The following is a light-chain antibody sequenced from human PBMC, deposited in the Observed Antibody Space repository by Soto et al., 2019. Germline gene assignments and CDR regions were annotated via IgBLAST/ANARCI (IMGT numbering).Light chain of an antibody. Sequence: EVVLTQSSATLSLSPGARATLSCRASQSVSNYLAWYQQKPGQAPRLLIYDASNRATGIPARFSGSGSGTDFTLTISSLEPEDFAVYYCQQRSNWPSITFGQRTRLENK. V-gene: IGKV3-11*01. CDR2: DAS. J-gene: IGKJ5*01. CDR1: QSVSNY. CDR3: QQRSNWPSIT.